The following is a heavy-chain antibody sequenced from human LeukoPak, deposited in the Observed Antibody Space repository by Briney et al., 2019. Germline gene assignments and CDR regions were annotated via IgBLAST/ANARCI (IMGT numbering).Heavy chain of an antibody. Sequence: PSQTLSLTCAVSGXSISSADFYWSWIRQHPGKGLEWIGFIYYSGSAYYNPSLKSRVSISVDTSKNQFSLTLNSVTAADTAVYYCARGSDYFDYWGQGSLVTVSS. CDR3: ARGSDYFDY. CDR2: IYYSGSA. V-gene: IGHV4-31*11. J-gene: IGHJ4*02. CDR1: GXSISSADFY.